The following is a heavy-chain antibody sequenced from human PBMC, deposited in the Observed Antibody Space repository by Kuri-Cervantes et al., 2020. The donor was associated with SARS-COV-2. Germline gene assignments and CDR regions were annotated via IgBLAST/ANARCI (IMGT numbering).Heavy chain of an antibody. Sequence: GESLKISCAASGFTFSSYAMHWVRQAPGKGLEWVAVISYDGSNKYYADSVKGRFTISRDNSKNSLYLQMNSLKPEDTALYYCAKDASVLTYSMDVWGQGTTVTVSS. CDR2: ISYDGSNK. V-gene: IGHV3-30*01. CDR3: AKDASVLTYSMDV. CDR1: GFTFSSYA. J-gene: IGHJ6*02. D-gene: IGHD5/OR15-5a*01.